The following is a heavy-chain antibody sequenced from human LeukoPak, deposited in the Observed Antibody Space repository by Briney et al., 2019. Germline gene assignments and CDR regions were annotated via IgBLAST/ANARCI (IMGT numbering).Heavy chain of an antibody. CDR2: IYGGGDT. CDR1: GFTVTDNY. Sequence: GGSLRLSCAASGFTVTDNYMNWVRQSSGKGLEWVSVIYGGGDTNYADSVKGRFIISRDTSKNTVYLQMNSLRAEDTAVYYCARVQDYGGNFFDYWGQGTLVTVSS. CDR3: ARVQDYGGNFFDY. D-gene: IGHD4-23*01. J-gene: IGHJ4*02. V-gene: IGHV3-53*05.